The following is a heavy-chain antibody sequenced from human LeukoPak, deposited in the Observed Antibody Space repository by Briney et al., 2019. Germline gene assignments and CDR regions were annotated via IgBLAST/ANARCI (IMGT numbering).Heavy chain of an antibody. D-gene: IGHD3-3*01. CDR1: GGSLSGFY. CDR3: ARDRSSYYDFWSGTQADAFDI. J-gene: IGHJ3*02. CDR2: INHSGRT. V-gene: IGHV4-34*01. Sequence: SETLSLTCAVYGGSLSGFYWSWIRQPPRNGLGSCGEINHSGRTNYNPSLQPRVTISVDPSRNQFSLKLSSVPAADTAVYYCARDRSSYYDFWSGTQADAFDIWGQGTMVTVSS.